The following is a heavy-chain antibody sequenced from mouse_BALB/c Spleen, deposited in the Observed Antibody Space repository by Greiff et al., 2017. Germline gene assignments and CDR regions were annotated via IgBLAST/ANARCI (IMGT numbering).Heavy chain of an antibody. J-gene: IGHJ4*01. D-gene: IGHD2-3*01. Sequence: EVQLQQSGAELVKPGASVKLSCTASGFNIKDTYMHWVKQRPEQGLEWIGRIDPANGNTKYDPKFQGKATITADTSSNTAYLQLSSLTSEDTAVDYCAIYDGYYSAMDYWGQGTSVTVSS. V-gene: IGHV14-3*02. CDR2: IDPANGNT. CDR3: AIYDGYYSAMDY. CDR1: GFNIKDTY.